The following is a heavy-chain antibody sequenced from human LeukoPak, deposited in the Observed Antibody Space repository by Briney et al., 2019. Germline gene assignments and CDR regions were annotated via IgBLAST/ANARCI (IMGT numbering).Heavy chain of an antibody. CDR2: ISSSSSYI. D-gene: IGHD5-18*01. J-gene: IGHJ4*02. CDR1: GFTFGSYS. CDR3: ASSIVDTAMVMIDY. Sequence: GGSLRLSCAASGFTFGSYSMNWVRQAPGKGLEWVSSISSSSSYIYYADSVKGRFTISRDNAKNSLYLQMNSLRAEDTAVYYCASSIVDTAMVMIDYWGQGTLVTVSS. V-gene: IGHV3-21*01.